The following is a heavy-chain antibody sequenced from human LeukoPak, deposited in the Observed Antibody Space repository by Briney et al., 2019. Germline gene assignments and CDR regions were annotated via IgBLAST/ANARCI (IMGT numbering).Heavy chain of an antibody. D-gene: IGHD6-19*01. Sequence: GRSLRLSCAASGFTFSSYAMHWVRQAPGKGLEWVAVISYDGSNKYYADSVKGRFTISRDNSKNTLYPQMNSLRAEDTAVYYCARDPGGGFKQWLALDYWGQGTLVTVSS. CDR3: ARDPGGGFKQWLALDY. V-gene: IGHV3-30*04. CDR2: ISYDGSNK. J-gene: IGHJ4*02. CDR1: GFTFSSYA.